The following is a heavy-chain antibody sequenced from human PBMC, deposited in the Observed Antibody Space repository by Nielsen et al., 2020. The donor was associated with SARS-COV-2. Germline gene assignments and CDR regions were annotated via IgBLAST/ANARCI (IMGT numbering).Heavy chain of an antibody. Sequence: ASVKVSCKASGYTFTSYGISWVRQAPGQGLEWMGWISAYNGNTNYAQKLQGRVTMTTDTSTSTAYMELSSLTNEDTALYYCARLRGNWFDSWGPGTLVTVSS. CDR3: ARLRGNWFDS. J-gene: IGHJ5*01. V-gene: IGHV1-18*01. CDR2: ISAYNGNT. CDR1: GYTFTSYG.